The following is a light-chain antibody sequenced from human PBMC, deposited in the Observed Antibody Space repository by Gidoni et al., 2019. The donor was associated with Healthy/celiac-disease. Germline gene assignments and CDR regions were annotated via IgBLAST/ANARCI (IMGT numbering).Light chain of an antibody. CDR1: SSNIGRNT. Sequence: QSVLPQPPSASGPPGQRVTISCSGSSSNIGRNTVNCYQQLPGPAPKLLIYSNNQRPSGVPDRFSGSKSGTSASLAISGLQSEDEADEYCAAWDDSLNVVFGGGTKLTV. CDR2: SNN. J-gene: IGLJ2*01. CDR3: AAWDDSLNVV. V-gene: IGLV1-44*01.